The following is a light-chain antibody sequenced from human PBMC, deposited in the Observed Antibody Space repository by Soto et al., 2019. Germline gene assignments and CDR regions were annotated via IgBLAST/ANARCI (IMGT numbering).Light chain of an antibody. CDR3: QHTYST. J-gene: IGKJ1*01. CDR1: QSISNY. CDR2: AAS. Sequence: DIQMAQSPSSLSASVGDRVTITCRASQSISNYLNWYQQKSGEVPKLLIYAASRLHSGVPSRFSGRGSGTDFTLTLSSLQPEDFATYYCQHTYSTFGQGTKVELK. V-gene: IGKV1-39*01.